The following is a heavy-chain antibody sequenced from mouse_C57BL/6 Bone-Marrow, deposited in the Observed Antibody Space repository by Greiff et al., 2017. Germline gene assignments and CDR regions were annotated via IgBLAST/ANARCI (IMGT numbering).Heavy chain of an antibody. CDR2: IYPRSGNT. J-gene: IGHJ3*01. CDR1: GYTFTSYG. Sequence: QVQLQQSGAELARPGASVKLSCKASGYTFTSYGISWVKQRTGQGLEWIGEIYPRSGNTYYNEKFKGKATLTADKSSSTAYMGLRSLTSEDSAVYFCARGGPYAAWFAYWGQGTLVTVSA. D-gene: IGHD1-1*01. V-gene: IGHV1-81*01. CDR3: ARGGPYAAWFAY.